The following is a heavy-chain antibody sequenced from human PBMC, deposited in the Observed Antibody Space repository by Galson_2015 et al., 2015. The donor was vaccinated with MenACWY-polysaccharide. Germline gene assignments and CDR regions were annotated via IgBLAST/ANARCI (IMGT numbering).Heavy chain of an antibody. D-gene: IGHD1-26*01. V-gene: IGHV3-72*01. CDR3: ARVYVNSASYIYDY. CDR2: IRNKANSYTT. CDR1: EFTFSDHY. J-gene: IGHJ4*02. Sequence: SLRLSCAASEFTFSDHYMDWVRQAPGKGLDWVGRIRNKANSYTTEYAASVKGRFTISRDDSSSLYLQMNSLKTEDTAVYYCARVYVNSASYIYDYWGQGALVTVSS.